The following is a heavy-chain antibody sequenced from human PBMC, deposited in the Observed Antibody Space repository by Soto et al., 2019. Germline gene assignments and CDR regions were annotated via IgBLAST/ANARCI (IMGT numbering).Heavy chain of an antibody. CDR3: AKDSGYDSTD. J-gene: IGHJ4*02. Sequence: EVQLLESGGGLVKPGGSLRLSCAASGFTFSSSGMSWVRQPLGKGLEWISGLSGSDGRTTYADSVKGRFTISRDNSKNTLYLQMDSLRVEDTAVYYCAKDSGYDSTDWGQGTLVTVSS. CDR2: LSGSDGRT. V-gene: IGHV3-23*01. D-gene: IGHD3-22*01. CDR1: GFTFSSSG.